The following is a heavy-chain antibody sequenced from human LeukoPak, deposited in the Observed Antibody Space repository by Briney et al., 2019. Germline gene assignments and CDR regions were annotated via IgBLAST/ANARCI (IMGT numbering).Heavy chain of an antibody. J-gene: IGHJ5*02. CDR1: GFTFSSSA. Sequence: PGGSLRLSCAASGFTFSSSAMHWVRQAPGKGLERVAGISYDGSDKYYADSVKGRFSISRDNSKNTLNLQMNSLRVEDTAVYYCAGAGFGNWFDPWGQGTLVTVSS. V-gene: IGHV3-30*01. CDR2: ISYDGSDK. CDR3: AGAGFGNWFDP. D-gene: IGHD3-10*01.